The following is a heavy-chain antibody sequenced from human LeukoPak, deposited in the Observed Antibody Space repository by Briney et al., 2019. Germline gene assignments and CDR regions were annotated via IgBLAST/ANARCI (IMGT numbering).Heavy chain of an antibody. CDR1: GFTFSSYW. D-gene: IGHD3-22*01. J-gene: IGHJ4*02. V-gene: IGHV3-7*01. CDR2: IKQDGSEK. Sequence: GGSLRLSCAASGFTFSSYWMSWVCQAPGKGLEWVANIKQDGSEKYYVDSVKGRFTISRDNAKNSLYLQMKSLRAEDTAVYYCARAGHYYDSSGYYTFDYWGQGTLVTVSS. CDR3: ARAGHYYDSSGYYTFDY.